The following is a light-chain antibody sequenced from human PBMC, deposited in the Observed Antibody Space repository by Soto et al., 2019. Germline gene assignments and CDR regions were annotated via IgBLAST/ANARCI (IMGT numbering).Light chain of an antibody. Sequence: QSVLTQPPSASGSPGQSVTISCTGTSNDIGAYNYVSWYQHHPGKVPKLLIYEVFRRPSGVPDRFSASKSGNTASLTVSGLQPEDEADYYCLSYVGRETGVFGSGNKVTVL. J-gene: IGLJ1*01. CDR3: LSYVGRETGV. CDR2: EVF. CDR1: SNDIGAYNY. V-gene: IGLV2-8*01.